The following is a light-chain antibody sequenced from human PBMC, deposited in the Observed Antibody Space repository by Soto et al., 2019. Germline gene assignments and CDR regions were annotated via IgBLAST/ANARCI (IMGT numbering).Light chain of an antibody. CDR1: SSDVGGYNY. Sequence: QSALTQPASVSGSPGQSITISCTGTSSDVGGYNYVSWYQQHPGKAPKLMIYDVSTRPSGVSDRFSGSKSGNTASLTISGLQAEDEADYYCSSYTSRGTRVFGGGTKVAVL. V-gene: IGLV2-14*01. CDR3: SSYTSRGTRV. CDR2: DVS. J-gene: IGLJ3*02.